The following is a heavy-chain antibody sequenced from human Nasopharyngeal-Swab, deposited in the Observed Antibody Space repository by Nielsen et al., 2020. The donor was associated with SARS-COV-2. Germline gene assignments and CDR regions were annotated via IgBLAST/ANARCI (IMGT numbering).Heavy chain of an antibody. CDR3: ARAGIAAAGYYYYGMDV. CDR1: VGSFSGYY. J-gene: IGHJ6*02. D-gene: IGHD6-13*01. CDR2: INHSGST. V-gene: IGHV4-34*01. Sequence: SETLSLTCAVYVGSFSGYYWSWIRQPPGKGLEWIGEINHSGSTNYNPSLKSRVTISVDTSKNQFSLKLSSVTAADTAVYYCARAGIAAAGYYYYGMDVWGQGTTVTVSS.